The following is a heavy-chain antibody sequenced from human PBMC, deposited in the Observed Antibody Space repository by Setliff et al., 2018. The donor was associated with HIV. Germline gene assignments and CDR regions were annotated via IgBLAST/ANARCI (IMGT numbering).Heavy chain of an antibody. CDR1: GYSIGSGSF. CDR3: ARVDRCSGGSCYFFDY. J-gene: IGHJ4*02. V-gene: IGHV4-38-2*01. CDR2: IPHYGGT. Sequence: PSETLSLTCAVSGYSIGSGSFWGWIRQPPGKGLEWIATIPHYGGTYYNPDPSLTGRGTISLGTSKNQFSLRLAFVTAADTAVYYCARVDRCSGGSCYFFDYWGQGTLVTVSS. D-gene: IGHD2-15*01.